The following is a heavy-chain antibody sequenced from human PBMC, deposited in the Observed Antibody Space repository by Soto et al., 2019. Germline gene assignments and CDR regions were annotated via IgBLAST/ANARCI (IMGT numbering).Heavy chain of an antibody. CDR2: SHQSGNT. J-gene: IGHJ4*02. Sequence: QVQLQESGPGLVKPSGTLSLTCAVSGVSISSHDWWTWVRQPPGKGLEWIGDSHQSGNTNYNTSLESRVTISVDKSKNQFSLTLTSVTVADTAVYYCATRDSSRFYWGQGTLVTVSS. CDR1: GVSISSHDW. V-gene: IGHV4-4*02. D-gene: IGHD6-13*01. CDR3: ATRDSSRFY.